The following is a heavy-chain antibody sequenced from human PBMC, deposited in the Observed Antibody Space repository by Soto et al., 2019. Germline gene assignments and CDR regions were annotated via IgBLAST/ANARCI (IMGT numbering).Heavy chain of an antibody. V-gene: IGHV4-59*01. D-gene: IGHD3-10*01. CDR3: ARGTYGSGD. CDR2: IYYRGST. CDR1: GASISSYY. Sequence: QVQLQESGPGLVKPSETLSLTCTVSGASISSYYWSWIRQPPRKGLEWFWYIYYRGSTNYNPSLAGRVAISGDTSKYQFSLMLTSVTAADTAVYYCARGTYGSGDWGQGTLVTDSS. J-gene: IGHJ4*02.